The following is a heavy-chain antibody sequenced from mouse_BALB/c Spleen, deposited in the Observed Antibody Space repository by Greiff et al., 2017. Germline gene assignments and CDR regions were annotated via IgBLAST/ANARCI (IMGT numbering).Heavy chain of an antibody. CDR3: ARKFMDY. J-gene: IGHJ4*01. Sequence: EVMLVESGGGLVQPGGSRKLSCAASGFTFSSFGMHWVRQAPEKGLEWVAYISSGSSTIYYADTVKGRFTISRDNPKNTLFLQMTSLRSEDTAMYYCARKFMDYWGQGTSVTVSS. CDR1: GFTFSSFG. CDR2: ISSGSSTI. V-gene: IGHV5-17*02.